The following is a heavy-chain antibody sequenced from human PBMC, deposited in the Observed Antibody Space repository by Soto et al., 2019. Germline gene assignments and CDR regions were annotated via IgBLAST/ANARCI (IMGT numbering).Heavy chain of an antibody. CDR1: GGSISSGGYY. Sequence: SETLSLTCTVSGGSISSGGYYWSWIRQHPGKGLEWIGYIYYSGSTYYNPSLKSRVTISVDTSKNQFSLKLSSVTAADTAVYYCARSAYYYGSGSYYNRAFDIWGQGTMVTVSS. D-gene: IGHD3-10*01. CDR2: IYYSGST. V-gene: IGHV4-31*03. J-gene: IGHJ3*02. CDR3: ARSAYYYGSGSYYNRAFDI.